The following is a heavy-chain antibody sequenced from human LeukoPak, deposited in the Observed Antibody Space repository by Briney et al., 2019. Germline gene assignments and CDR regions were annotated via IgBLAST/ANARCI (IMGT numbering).Heavy chain of an antibody. D-gene: IGHD3-10*01. CDR1: GGSISSRDYY. CDR2: IYYSGTI. CDR3: TRLRARESIMFYFDN. V-gene: IGHV4-39*01. J-gene: IGHJ4*02. Sequence: SETLSLTCTVSGGSISSRDYYWGWIRQSPGKGLEWIANIYYSGTIHYNPSLKSRVTLSVDTSKNQFSLKLNSVTAADTAVYYCTRLRARESIMFYFDNWGQGPLVTVSS.